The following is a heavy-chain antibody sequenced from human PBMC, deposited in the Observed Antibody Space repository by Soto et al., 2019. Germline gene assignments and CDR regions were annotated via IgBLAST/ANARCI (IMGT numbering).Heavy chain of an antibody. J-gene: IGHJ4*02. CDR2: ISSSSSYR. V-gene: IGHV3-21*01. CDR1: GFTFSSYS. CDR3: ARDRPFGALSDNTLTSSY. D-gene: IGHD3-10*01. Sequence: EVQLVESGGGLVKPGGSLRLSCAASGFTFSSYSMNWVRQAPGKGLERVSSISSSSSYRYYADSVQGRFAISRDNAKNSLYLHMNSLRAEDTAVYYCARDRPFGALSDNTLTSSYWGQGTLVTVSS.